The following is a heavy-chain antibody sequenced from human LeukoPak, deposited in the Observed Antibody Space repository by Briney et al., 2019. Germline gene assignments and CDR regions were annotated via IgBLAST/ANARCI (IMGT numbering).Heavy chain of an antibody. J-gene: IGHJ4*02. CDR1: GYTFTTYA. CDR2: INAGNGNT. V-gene: IGHV1-3*01. D-gene: IGHD5-18*01. CDR3: ARDGVDTAMEFDY. Sequence: GASVKVSCKASGYTFTTYAMHWVRQAPGQRLEWMGWINAGNGNTKYSQKFQTRVTITRDTSASTAYMELSSLRSEDTAVYYCARDGVDTAMEFDYWGQGTLVTVSS.